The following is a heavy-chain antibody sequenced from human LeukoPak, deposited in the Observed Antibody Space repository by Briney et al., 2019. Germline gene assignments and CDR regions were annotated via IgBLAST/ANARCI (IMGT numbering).Heavy chain of an antibody. D-gene: IGHD4-17*01. V-gene: IGHV1-8*01. Sequence: ASVKVSCKASGYTFTSYDINWVRQATGQGLEWMGWMNPNSGNTGYAQKFQGRVTMTRNTSISTAYMELSSLRSEDTAVYYCARDDYGDYESPYYYGMDVWGQGTTVTVSS. CDR3: ARDDYGDYESPYYYGMDV. CDR2: MNPNSGNT. CDR1: GYTFTSYD. J-gene: IGHJ6*02.